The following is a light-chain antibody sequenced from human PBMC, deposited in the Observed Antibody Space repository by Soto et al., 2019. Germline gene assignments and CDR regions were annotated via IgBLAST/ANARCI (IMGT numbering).Light chain of an antibody. CDR3: QQSYSTPRT. Sequence: DIQMTQSPSSLSASVGDRVTITCRESQSISNYLAWYQQKPGKVPKLLIYAASTLQSGVPSRFSGSGSGTDFTLTISSLQPEDVATYFCQQSYSTPRTFGQGTKVDIK. CDR1: QSISNY. J-gene: IGKJ1*01. CDR2: AAS. V-gene: IGKV1-27*01.